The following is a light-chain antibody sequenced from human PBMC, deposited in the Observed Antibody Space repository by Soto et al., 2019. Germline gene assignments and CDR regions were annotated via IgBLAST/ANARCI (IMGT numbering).Light chain of an antibody. CDR3: QQYNDYSWT. J-gene: IGKJ1*01. V-gene: IGKV1-5*03. CDR1: QSISAW. CDR2: KAS. Sequence: DIQMTQSPSTLSASVGDSVSINCRASQSISAWLAWYQQKPGKAPRLLLYKASTLEIGVPSRFSGSGSGTEFTLTISSLQPDDVAIYYCQQYNDYSWTFGQGNKVDLK.